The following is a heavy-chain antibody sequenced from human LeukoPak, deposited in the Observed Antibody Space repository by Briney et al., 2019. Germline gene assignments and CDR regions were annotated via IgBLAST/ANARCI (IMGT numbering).Heavy chain of an antibody. CDR2: FDPEDGET. V-gene: IGHV1-24*01. CDR3: ATDHGQQLVQSGAFDI. CDR1: GYTLTELS. J-gene: IGHJ3*02. Sequence: ASVKVSYKVSGYTLTELSMHWVRQAPGKGLEWMGGFDPEDGETIYAQKFQGRVTMTEDTSTDTAYMELSSLRSEDTAVYYCATDHGQQLVQSGAFDIWGQGTMVTVSS. D-gene: IGHD6-13*01.